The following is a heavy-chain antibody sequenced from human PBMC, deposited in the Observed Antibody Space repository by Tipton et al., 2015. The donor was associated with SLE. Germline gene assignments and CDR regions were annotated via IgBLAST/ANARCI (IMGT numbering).Heavy chain of an antibody. J-gene: IGHJ4*02. CDR3: AKDLKLQVASSSWGDY. D-gene: IGHD6-13*01. V-gene: IGHV3-23*01. CDR1: GFTFSSYA. Sequence: SLRLSCVASGFTFSSYALSWVRQAPGKGLEWVSAISGSGGTTYYADSVKGRFTISRDNSKNTLYLQMNSLRAEDTAVYYCAKDLKLQVASSSWGDYWGQGTLVTVSS. CDR2: ISGSGGTT.